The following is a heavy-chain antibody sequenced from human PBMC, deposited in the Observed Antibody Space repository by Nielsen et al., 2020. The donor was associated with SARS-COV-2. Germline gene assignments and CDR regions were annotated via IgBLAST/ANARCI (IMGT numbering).Heavy chain of an antibody. J-gene: IGHJ6*02. CDR3: ARGNTKDHSLDA. CDR2: IYYSGST. D-gene: IGHD2-8*01. CDR1: GDSISSNNYH. Sequence: SETLSLTCTVSGDSISSNNYHWGWIRQPPGKGQEWIGTIYYSGSTYYNPSLKSRVTISVDTSKNQFSLKLSSVTAADTAVYYCARGNTKDHSLDAWGQGTTVTVSS. V-gene: IGHV4-39*07.